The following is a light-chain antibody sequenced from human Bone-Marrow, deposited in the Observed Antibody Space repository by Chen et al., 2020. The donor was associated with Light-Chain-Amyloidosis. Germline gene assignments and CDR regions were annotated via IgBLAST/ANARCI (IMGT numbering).Light chain of an antibody. V-gene: IGLV2-14*01. CDR3: SSYTITNTLV. Sequence: QSALTQPASVSGSPGQSITLSCTGPSSDVDGDNHVSWYQQHPDKAPKLMIYEVTNRPSWVPDRFSGSKSDNTASLTISGLQTEDEADYFCSSYTITNTLVFGSGTRVTVL. CDR1: SSDVDGDNH. CDR2: EVT. J-gene: IGLJ1*01.